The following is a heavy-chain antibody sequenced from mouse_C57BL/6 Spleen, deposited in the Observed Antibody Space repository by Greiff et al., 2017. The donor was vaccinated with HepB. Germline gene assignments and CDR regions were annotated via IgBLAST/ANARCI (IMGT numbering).Heavy chain of an antibody. CDR1: GYTFTDYY. Sequence: EVQLQQSGPELVKPGASVKISCKASGYTFTDYYMNWVKQSHGKSLEWIGDINPNNGGTSYNQKFKGKATLTVDKSSSTAYMELRSLTSEDSAVYYCARRGYYYGPWFAYWGQGTLVTVSA. CDR2: INPNNGGT. CDR3: ARRGYYYGPWFAY. D-gene: IGHD1-1*01. V-gene: IGHV1-26*01. J-gene: IGHJ3*01.